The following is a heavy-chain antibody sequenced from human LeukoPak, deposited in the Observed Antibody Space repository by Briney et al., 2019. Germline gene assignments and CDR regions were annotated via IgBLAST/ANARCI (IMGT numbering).Heavy chain of an antibody. CDR1: GFTFSSYS. D-gene: IGHD5-24*01. J-gene: IGHJ4*02. V-gene: IGHV3-48*01. Sequence: GGSLRLSCAASGFTFSSYSMNWVRQAPGKGLEWVSYISSSSSTIYYADSVKGRFTISRDNSKNTLYLQMNSLRAEDTAVYYCAKIPLRVEMATIGGDYWGQGTLVTVSS. CDR3: AKIPLRVEMATIGGDY. CDR2: ISSSSSTI.